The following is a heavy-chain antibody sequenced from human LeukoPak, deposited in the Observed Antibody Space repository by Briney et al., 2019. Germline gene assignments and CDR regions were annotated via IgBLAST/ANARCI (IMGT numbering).Heavy chain of an antibody. Sequence: GGSLRLSCAASGFTISNYWMNWVRQAPGEGLEWVANINQDGTVEHYVDSVKGRFTISRDNAKNSLYLQMNTLRAEDTAVYYCAGDCCASGSLDYWGQGALVTVSS. D-gene: IGHD3-10*01. CDR1: GFTISNYW. CDR2: INQDGTVE. J-gene: IGHJ4*02. CDR3: AGDCCASGSLDY. V-gene: IGHV3-7*04.